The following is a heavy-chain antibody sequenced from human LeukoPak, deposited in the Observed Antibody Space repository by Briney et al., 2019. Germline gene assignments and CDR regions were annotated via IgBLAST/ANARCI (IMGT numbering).Heavy chain of an antibody. CDR3: AKRGPYYYGSGSYYKGAQYYFDS. J-gene: IGHJ4*02. Sequence: SETLSLTCAVYGGSFSAYYWTWIRQPPGKGLEWIGEINHSGSINYNPSLKSRVTISVDTSKNQFSLKLSSVTAADTAVYYCAKRGPYYYGSGSYYKGAQYYFDSWGQGPLVTVSS. CDR2: INHSGSI. D-gene: IGHD3-10*01. CDR1: GGSFSAYY. V-gene: IGHV4-34*01.